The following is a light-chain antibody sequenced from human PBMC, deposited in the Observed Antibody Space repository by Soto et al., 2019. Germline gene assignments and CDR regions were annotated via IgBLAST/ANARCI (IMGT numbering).Light chain of an antibody. V-gene: IGLV1-40*01. Sequence: QSAVTQPPSVSGAPGQRVTISCTGTSSNIGAGYDVHWYQHLPGTAPKLLIYGNTIRPSGVPDRFSSSKSGTSASLAITGLQAEDEADYYCQSYDRSLRGYVFGTGTKLTVL. CDR2: GNT. CDR1: SSNIGAGYD. J-gene: IGLJ1*01. CDR3: QSYDRSLRGYV.